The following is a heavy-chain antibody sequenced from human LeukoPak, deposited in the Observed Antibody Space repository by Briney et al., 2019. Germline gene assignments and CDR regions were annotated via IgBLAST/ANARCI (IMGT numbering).Heavy chain of an antibody. J-gene: IGHJ4*02. CDR1: GYSFISYW. CDR3: ARSVDRNYFDY. V-gene: IGHV5-51*01. Sequence: GESLKISCKGYGYSFISYWIGWVRQMPGKGLEWMGIIYPADSDTRYSPSFRGQVTISADKSISTAYLQWSSLKASDTAMYYCARSVDRNYFDYWGQGTLVTVSS. CDR2: IYPADSDT. D-gene: IGHD1-14*01.